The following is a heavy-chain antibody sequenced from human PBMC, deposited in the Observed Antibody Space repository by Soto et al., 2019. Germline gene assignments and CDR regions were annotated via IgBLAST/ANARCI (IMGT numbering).Heavy chain of an antibody. V-gene: IGHV4-59*01. CDR3: AREHYYDSSGRFDY. CDR1: GGSISSYY. J-gene: IGHJ4*02. CDR2: IYYSGST. D-gene: IGHD3-22*01. Sequence: LSLTCTVSGGSISSYYWSWIRQPPGKGLEWIGYIYYSGSTNYNPSLKSRVTISVDTSKNQFSLKLSSVTAADTAVYYCAREHYYDSSGRFDYWGQGTLVTVSS.